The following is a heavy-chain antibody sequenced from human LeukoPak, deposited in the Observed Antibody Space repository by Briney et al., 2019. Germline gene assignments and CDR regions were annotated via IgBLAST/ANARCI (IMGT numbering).Heavy chain of an antibody. J-gene: IGHJ4*02. CDR2: IYYSGST. CDR1: GGSISSYY. D-gene: IGHD6-13*01. Sequence: SETLSLTCTVSGGSISSYYWSWIRQPPGKGLEWIGYIYYSGSTNYNPSLKSRVTISVDTSKNQFSLKLSSVTVADTAVYYCARLGVAAALYYFDYWGQGTLVTVSS. V-gene: IGHV4-59*08. CDR3: ARLGVAAALYYFDY.